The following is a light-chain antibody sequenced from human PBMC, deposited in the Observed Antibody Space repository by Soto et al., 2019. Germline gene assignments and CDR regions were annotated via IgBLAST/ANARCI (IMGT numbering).Light chain of an antibody. CDR2: GAS. V-gene: IGKV3-20*01. CDR1: QRVSSSY. J-gene: IGKJ1*01. CDR3: QQYGSSPGT. Sequence: EIVLTQSPGTLSLSPGERATLSCRARQRVSSSYLAWYQQKPGQAPRLLSYGASSRATGIPDRVSGSGSGTDFTLTISRLEPEDLAVYYCQQYGSSPGTFGQGTKVDIK.